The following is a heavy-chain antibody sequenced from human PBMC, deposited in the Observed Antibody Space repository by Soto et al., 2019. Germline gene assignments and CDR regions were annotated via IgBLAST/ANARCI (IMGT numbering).Heavy chain of an antibody. CDR2: MYYSESGESA. CDR3: ARLPRPWGDSYFFDY. CDR1: GDSISSYY. J-gene: IGHJ4*02. D-gene: IGHD3-16*01. Sequence: SETLSLTCTVSGDSISSYYWSWIRQPPGKELEWIGNMYYSESGESANYNPSLKSRVTMSVDTSKSQISLKLSSVTAADTAVFYCARLPRPWGDSYFFDYWGPGILVTVSS. V-gene: IGHV4-59*08.